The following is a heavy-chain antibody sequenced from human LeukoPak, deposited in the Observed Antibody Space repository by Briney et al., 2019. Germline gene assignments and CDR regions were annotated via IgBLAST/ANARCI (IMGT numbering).Heavy chain of an antibody. Sequence: ASVKVSCKASGYTFTGYDINWVRQATGQGLEWMGWMSPNSGNTDYAQKFQGRVTMTRDTSINTAYMELSSLRSEDTAVYYCARVAAKYYYGMDVWGQGTTVTVSS. CDR3: ARVAAKYYYGMDV. V-gene: IGHV1-8*01. J-gene: IGHJ6*02. CDR2: MSPNSGNT. D-gene: IGHD6-25*01. CDR1: GYTFTGYD.